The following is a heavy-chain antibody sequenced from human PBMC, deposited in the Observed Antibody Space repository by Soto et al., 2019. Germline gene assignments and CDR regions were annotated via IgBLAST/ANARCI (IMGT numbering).Heavy chain of an antibody. CDR1: GGSISSYY. V-gene: IGHV4-59*01. J-gene: IGHJ4*02. D-gene: IGHD6-13*01. Sequence: SETLSLTCTVSGGSISSYYWSWIRQPPGKGLEWIGYIYYSGSTNYSPSLKSRVTISVDTSKNQFSLKLSSVTAADTAVYYCARIIAAAGEIDYWGQGTLVTVSS. CDR3: ARIIAAAGEIDY. CDR2: IYYSGST.